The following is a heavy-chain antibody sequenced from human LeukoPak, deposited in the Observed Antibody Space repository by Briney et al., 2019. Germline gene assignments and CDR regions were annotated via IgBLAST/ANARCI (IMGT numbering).Heavy chain of an antibody. CDR1: GFTFSDYY. D-gene: IGHD2-2*01. J-gene: IGHJ6*03. CDR2: ISSSGSTI. Sequence: RGSLRLSCAASGFTFSDYYMSWIRQAPGKGLEWVSYISSSGSTIYYADSVKGRFTISRDNAKNSLYLQMNSLRAEDTAVYYCAIRYCSSTSCPDYYYYMDVWGKGTTVTVSS. CDR3: AIRYCSSTSCPDYYYYMDV. V-gene: IGHV3-11*04.